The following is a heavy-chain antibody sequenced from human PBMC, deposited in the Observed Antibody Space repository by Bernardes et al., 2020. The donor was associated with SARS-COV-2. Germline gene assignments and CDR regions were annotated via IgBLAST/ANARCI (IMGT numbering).Heavy chain of an antibody. D-gene: IGHD2-21*02. CDR2: IYWNDDK. J-gene: IGHJ3*02. V-gene: IGHV2-5*01. CDR3: AHRFGVCGGDADGPPCHHDALDI. Sequence: SGPTLVKPTQTLTLTCTLSGLSVSSSGVGVGWIRQPPGKALEWLALIYWNDDKRYRPSLTNRLTIRRDTSKNQVVLTMTNMDPADTATYYCAHRFGVCGGDADGPPCHHDALDIWGQGTMVTVSS. CDR1: GLSVSSSGVG.